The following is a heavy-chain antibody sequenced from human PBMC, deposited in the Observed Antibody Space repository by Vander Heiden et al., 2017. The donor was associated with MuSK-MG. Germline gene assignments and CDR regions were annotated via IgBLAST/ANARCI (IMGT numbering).Heavy chain of an antibody. Sequence: QLQLQESGPGLVKASETLSLTCTVSGGSISSRSYYWGWIRQPPGKGLEGIGSISYSGRTYYKPALKSRITISVDTAKNQLSPKMRSVTAADTAVYFYAKGQGGVGSGLDYGGQGTIVTVFS. D-gene: IGHD1-26*01. V-gene: IGHV4-39*07. CDR2: ISYSGRT. CDR3: AKGQGGVGSGLDY. CDR1: GGSISSRSYY. J-gene: IGHJ4*02.